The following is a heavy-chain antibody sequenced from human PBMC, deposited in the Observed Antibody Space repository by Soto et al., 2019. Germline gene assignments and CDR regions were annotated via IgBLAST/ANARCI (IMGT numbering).Heavy chain of an antibody. V-gene: IGHV3-30*18. J-gene: IGHJ6*02. D-gene: IGHD6-19*01. Sequence: GGSPSLSCGASGLPCSIYGMHWGRPAPGKGLEWVAVISYDGSNKYYADSVYGRFTISRDNSKDTLYLEMNSLRPEDTAVYYCAKSGGGDIAVTGYYYYGMDVWGQGTTVTVSS. CDR3: AKSGGGDIAVTGYYYYGMDV. CDR2: ISYDGSNK. CDR1: GLPCSIYG.